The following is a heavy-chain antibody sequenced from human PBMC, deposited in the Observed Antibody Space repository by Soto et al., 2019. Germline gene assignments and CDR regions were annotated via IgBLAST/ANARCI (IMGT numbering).Heavy chain of an antibody. CDR2: SLSSGRTI. D-gene: IGHD3-9*01. CDR1: GFTFSSYE. CDR3: ARLPRVRLDFDS. V-gene: IGHV3-48*03. Sequence: GGSLRLSCAASGFTFSSYEMNWVRQAPGKGPESVSYSLSSGRTIYYADSSKGRFTISGDNAKNSLYLHMNSLRAEDTALYSCARLPRVRLDFDSLGQGALHTVSS. J-gene: IGHJ4*02.